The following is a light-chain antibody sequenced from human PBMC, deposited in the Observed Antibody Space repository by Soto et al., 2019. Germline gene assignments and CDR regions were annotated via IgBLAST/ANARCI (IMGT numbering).Light chain of an antibody. J-gene: IGLJ1*01. CDR2: GAT. V-gene: IGLV2-14*01. CDR3: SSYTSGTTLYV. Sequence: QSALTQPASVSGSPGQAITISCTGTSSDVGGYHYVSWYQHHPGKAPRLVIYGATNRPSGVSHRFSGSRSGNTASLTISGLQADGEADYYCSSYTSGTTLYVFGTGTKV. CDR1: SSDVGGYHY.